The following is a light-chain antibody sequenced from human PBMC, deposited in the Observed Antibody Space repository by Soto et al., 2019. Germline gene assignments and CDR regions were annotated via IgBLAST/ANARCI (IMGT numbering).Light chain of an antibody. CDR1: SSDVGAYNY. J-gene: IGLJ1*01. CDR3: SSYTGNTNILYV. Sequence: QSALIQPPSASGSPGQSVTISCTGTSSDVGAYNYVSWYQLHPGKAPKLIISEVTKRPSGVPDRFSGSKSGNTASLTVSGLQAEDEDDYHCSSYTGNTNILYVFGSGTKLTVL. CDR2: EVT. V-gene: IGLV2-8*01.